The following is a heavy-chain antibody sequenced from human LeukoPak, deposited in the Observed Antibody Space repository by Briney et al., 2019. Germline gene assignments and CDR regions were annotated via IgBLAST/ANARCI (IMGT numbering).Heavy chain of an antibody. J-gene: IGHJ4*02. CDR3: ARGARGSGTASDY. V-gene: IGHV3-74*01. CDR1: AFTFSSYG. CDR2: INSDGSST. Sequence: GGSLRLSCAASAFTFSSYGMHWVRQAPGKGLVWVSRINSDGSSTNYADSVKGRFTISRDNAKNTLHLQMNSLRAEDTAVYYCARGARGSGTASDYWGQGTLVTVSS. D-gene: IGHD3-10*01.